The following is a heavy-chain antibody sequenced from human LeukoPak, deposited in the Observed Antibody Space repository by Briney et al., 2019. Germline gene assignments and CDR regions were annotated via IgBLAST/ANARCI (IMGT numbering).Heavy chain of an antibody. V-gene: IGHV3-23*01. CDR3: AKVNYYDSRGYFDY. J-gene: IGHJ4*02. Sequence: QTGGSLRLSCAASGFTFSSYAMSWVRQAPGKGLEWVSAISGSGGSTYYADSVKGRFTISRDNSKNTLYLQMNSLRAEDTAVYYCAKVNYYDSRGYFDYWGQGTLVTVSS. CDR2: ISGSGGST. CDR1: GFTFSSYA. D-gene: IGHD3-22*01.